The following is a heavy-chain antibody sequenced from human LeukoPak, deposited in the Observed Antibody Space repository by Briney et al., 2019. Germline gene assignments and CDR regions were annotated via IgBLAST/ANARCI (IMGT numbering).Heavy chain of an antibody. CDR2: IYSGGST. D-gene: IGHD3-10*01. CDR1: GFTFSSYE. Sequence: PGGSLRLSCAVSGFTFSSYEMSWVRQAPGKGLEWVSVIYSGGSTYYADSVKGRFTISRDNSKNTLYLQMNSLRAEDTAVYYCARGGGFGEFRRPPTDHRRRGRTGYYMDVWGKGTTVTISS. J-gene: IGHJ6*03. CDR3: ARGGGFGEFRRPPTDHRRRGRTGYYMDV. V-gene: IGHV3-66*01.